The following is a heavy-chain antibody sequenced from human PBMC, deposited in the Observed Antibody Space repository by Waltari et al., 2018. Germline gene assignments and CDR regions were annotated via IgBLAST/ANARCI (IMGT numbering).Heavy chain of an antibody. CDR3: ARHEGYCSGGSCYMISPYYFDY. V-gene: IGHV4-39*01. J-gene: IGHJ4*02. CDR2: IYYSGST. Sequence: QLQLQESGPGLVKPSETMSLTCTVSGGSISSSSYYWGWTRQPPGKGLEWIGSIYYSGSTYYTPSLKSRVTISVDTSKNQFSLKLSSVTAADTAVYYCARHEGYCSGGSCYMISPYYFDYWGQGTLVTVSS. D-gene: IGHD2-15*01. CDR1: GGSISSSSYY.